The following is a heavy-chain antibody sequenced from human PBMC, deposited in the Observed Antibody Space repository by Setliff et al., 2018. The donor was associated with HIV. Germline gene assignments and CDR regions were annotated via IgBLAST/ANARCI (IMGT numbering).Heavy chain of an antibody. V-gene: IGHV1-69*04. CDR2: IIPILGIA. CDR1: GGTFSSYA. J-gene: IGHJ4*02. D-gene: IGHD3-9*01. CDR3: AGSILTGDYTSGADY. Sequence: GASVKVSCKASGGTFSSYAISWVRQAPGQGLEWMGRIIPILGIANYAQKFQGRVTITADKSTSTAYMELSSLRSEDTALYYCAGSILTGDYTSGADYWGQGTLGAVSS.